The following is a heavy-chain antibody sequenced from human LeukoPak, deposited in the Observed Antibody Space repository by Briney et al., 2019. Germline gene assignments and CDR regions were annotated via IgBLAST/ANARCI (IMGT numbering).Heavy chain of an antibody. Sequence: SETLSLTCTVSGGSISNTSYYWSWIRQPPGKRLEWIGYIYYSGSTNYNPSLKSRVTISVDTSKNQFSLKLSSVTAADTAVYYCARVSEEQWPARYNWFDPWGQGTLVTVSS. V-gene: IGHV4-61*01. J-gene: IGHJ5*02. CDR3: ARVSEEQWPARYNWFDP. CDR2: IYYSGST. D-gene: IGHD6-19*01. CDR1: GGSISNTSYY.